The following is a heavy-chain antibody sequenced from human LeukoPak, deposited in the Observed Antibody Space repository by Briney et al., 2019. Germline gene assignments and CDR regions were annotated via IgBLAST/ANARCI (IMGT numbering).Heavy chain of an antibody. J-gene: IGHJ5*02. D-gene: IGHD2-15*01. CDR1: GGTFSSYA. Sequence: GASVKVSCKASGGTFSSYAISWVRQAPGQGLEWMGRIIPILGIANYAQKFQGRVTITADKSTSTAYMELSSLRSEDTAVYYCARDPPTLGYCSGGSCANWFDPWGQGTLVTVSS. CDR3: ARDPPTLGYCSGGSCANWFDP. CDR2: IIPILGIA. V-gene: IGHV1-69*04.